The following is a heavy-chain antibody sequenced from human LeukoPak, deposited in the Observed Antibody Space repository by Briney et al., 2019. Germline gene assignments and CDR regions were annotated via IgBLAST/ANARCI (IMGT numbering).Heavy chain of an antibody. D-gene: IGHD3-10*01. Sequence: SDTLSLTCSVSVGSFSSYYWRWIRHPAGGGREGIGRIYTCGSNNYNPSLKSRVTMSVDTSKNQFSLKLSSVTAADTAVYYCARLAYYYGSGSQHFDYWGQGTLVTVSS. CDR1: VGSFSSYY. CDR3: ARLAYYYGSGSQHFDY. V-gene: IGHV4-4*07. CDR2: IYTCGSN. J-gene: IGHJ4*02.